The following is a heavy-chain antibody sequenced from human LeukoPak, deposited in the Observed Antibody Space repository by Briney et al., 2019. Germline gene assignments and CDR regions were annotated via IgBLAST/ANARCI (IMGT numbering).Heavy chain of an antibody. D-gene: IGHD2/OR15-2a*01. Sequence: GGSLRLSCAASGFTFSHFWMSWVRQAPGKGLEWVAYIKKTGSEAYYVDSVKGRFTITRDNTRNSLFLQMNSLRAEDTAVYYCVSFYERYWGRGTLVTVSS. CDR1: GFTFSHFW. CDR3: VSFYERY. J-gene: IGHJ4*02. CDR2: IKKTGSEA. V-gene: IGHV3-7*01.